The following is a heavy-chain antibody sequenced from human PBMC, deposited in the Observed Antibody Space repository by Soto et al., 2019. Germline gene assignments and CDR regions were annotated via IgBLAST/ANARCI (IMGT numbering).Heavy chain of an antibody. V-gene: IGHV6-1*01. Sequence: QVQLQQSGRGLVQPSPTLSLTCATSGDSVPSNSSACYWIRQSPSRGLAWLGRTYYRTKWYNDYGVSVKSRIAIIPGASKNQFSLLLISVATEDTAVDYCAREVGVAATKSDAFDIWCQGTMVTVSS. D-gene: IGHD2-15*01. CDR1: GDSVPSNSSA. CDR3: AREVGVAATKSDAFDI. J-gene: IGHJ3*02. CDR2: TYYRTKWYN.